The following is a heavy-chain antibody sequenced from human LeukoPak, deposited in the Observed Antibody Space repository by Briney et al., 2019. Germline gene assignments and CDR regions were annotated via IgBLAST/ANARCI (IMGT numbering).Heavy chain of an antibody. V-gene: IGHV3-21*01. CDR2: ISSSSSYI. J-gene: IGHJ4*02. CDR3: AREGPSTVTTLDIDY. CDR1: GFTFSSYS. Sequence: GGSLRLSCAASGFTFSSYSMNWVRQAPGKGLEWVSSISSSSSYIYYADSVKGRFTISRDNAKNSLYLQMNSLRAEDTAVYYCAREGPSTVTTLDIDYWGQGTLVTVSS. D-gene: IGHD4-17*01.